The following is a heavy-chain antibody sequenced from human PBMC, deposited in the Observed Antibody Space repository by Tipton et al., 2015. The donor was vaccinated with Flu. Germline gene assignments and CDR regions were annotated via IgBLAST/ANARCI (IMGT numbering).Heavy chain of an antibody. CDR3: ARRDYSSYVSDPKKWVDP. J-gene: IGHJ5*02. V-gene: IGHV4-38-2*01. CDR1: GGSVGSPYC. Sequence: TLSLTCSVSGGSVGSPYCGGWVRRPPGKGLEWIGNICPGSPYYNPSLKSRVTITVDTSKNQFSLRLTSMTAADTALYYCARRDYSSYVSDPKKWVDPWGQGTLVAVSS. CDR2: ICPGSP. D-gene: IGHD4-11*01.